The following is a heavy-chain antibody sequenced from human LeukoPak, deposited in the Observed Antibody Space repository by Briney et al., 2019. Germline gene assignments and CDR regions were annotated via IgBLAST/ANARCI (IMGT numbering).Heavy chain of an antibody. V-gene: IGHV4-30-2*01. CDR2: IYHSGST. CDR3: ARVKWRCSSTSCPTFDY. J-gene: IGHJ4*02. D-gene: IGHD2-2*01. Sequence: SQTLSLTCAVSGGSISSGGYSWRWIRQPPGRGLEWIVYIYHSGSTYYNPSLKSRVTISVDRSKNQFSLKLSSVTAADTAVYYCARVKWRCSSTSCPTFDYWGQGTLVTVSS. CDR1: GGSISSGGYS.